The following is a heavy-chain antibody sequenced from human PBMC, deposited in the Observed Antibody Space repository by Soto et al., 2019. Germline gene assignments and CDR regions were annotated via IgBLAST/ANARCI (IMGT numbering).Heavy chain of an antibody. D-gene: IGHD2-15*01. CDR1: GGTFSSYA. Sequence: QVQLVQSGAEVKKPGSSVKVSCKASGGTFSSYAISWVRQAPGQGLEWMGGIIPIFGTANYAQKFQGRVTITADKSTSTAYMELSSLRSEDTAVYYCARDVGGAYCSGGICYGDSYFDYWGQGTLVTVSS. V-gene: IGHV1-69*06. CDR3: ARDVGGAYCSGGICYGDSYFDY. J-gene: IGHJ4*02. CDR2: IIPIFGTA.